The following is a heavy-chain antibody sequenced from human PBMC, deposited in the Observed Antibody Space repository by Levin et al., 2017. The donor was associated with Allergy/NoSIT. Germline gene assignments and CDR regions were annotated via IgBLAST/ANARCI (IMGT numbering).Heavy chain of an antibody. V-gene: IGHV4-34*01. CDR1: GGSFSGYY. CDR2: INHSGST. Sequence: SQTLSLTCAVYGGSFSGYYWSWIRQPPGKGLEWLGEINHSGSTNYNPSLKSRVTISVDTSKNQFSLKLSSVTAADTAVYYCARVRVVHAFDSWGQGTMVTVSS. D-gene: IGHD3-16*02. J-gene: IGHJ3*02. CDR3: ARVRVVHAFDS.